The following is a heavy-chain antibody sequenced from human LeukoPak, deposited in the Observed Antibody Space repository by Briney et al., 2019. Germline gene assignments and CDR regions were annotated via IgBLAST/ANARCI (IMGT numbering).Heavy chain of an antibody. D-gene: IGHD1-26*01. CDR1: GFTFSSYA. V-gene: IGHV3-23*01. J-gene: IGHJ4*02. Sequence: PGGSLRLSCAASGFTFSSYAMSWVRQAPGKGLEWLAVISGSGGSTYYADSEKGRFTISRDNSKNTLYLQMNSLRAGDTAVYHCAKEPSGNYFDYWGQGTLVTVSS. CDR3: AKEPSGNYFDY. CDR2: ISGSGGST.